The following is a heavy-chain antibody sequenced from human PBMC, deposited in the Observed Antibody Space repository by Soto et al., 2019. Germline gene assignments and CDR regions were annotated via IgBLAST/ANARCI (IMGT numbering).Heavy chain of an antibody. CDR2: TNRDGSQA. J-gene: IGHJ4*02. D-gene: IGHD3-9*01. CDR1: GFTIRNYW. CDR3: VTDAQNSEWLTLGY. Sequence: GGSLRLSCAASGFTIRNYWMSWVRQAAGRGLEWVANTNRDGSQAYYVDSVKGRFTISRDNAKNSIYLQIDSLRADDTAVYYCVTDAQNSEWLTLGYWRQGTLVTVSS. V-gene: IGHV3-7*01.